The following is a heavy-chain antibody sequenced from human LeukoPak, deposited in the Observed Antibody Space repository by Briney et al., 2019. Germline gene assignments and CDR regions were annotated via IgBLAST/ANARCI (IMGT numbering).Heavy chain of an antibody. CDR1: GGSFSGYY. Sequence: PSGTLSLTCAVYGGSFSGYYWSWIRQPPGKGLEWIGEINHSGSTNYNPSLKSRVTLSVDTSKNQFSLKLSSVTAADTAVYYCARTEVYCGGDCYSAIDYWGQGTLVTVSS. J-gene: IGHJ4*02. CDR2: INHSGST. V-gene: IGHV4-34*01. CDR3: ARTEVYCGGDCYSAIDY. D-gene: IGHD2-21*02.